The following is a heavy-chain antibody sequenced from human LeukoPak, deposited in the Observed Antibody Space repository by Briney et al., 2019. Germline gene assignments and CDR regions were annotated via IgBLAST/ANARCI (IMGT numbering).Heavy chain of an antibody. CDR2: FDPEDGET. CDR3: ARGATQSGYDYPYYYYYMDV. CDR1: GYTLTELS. V-gene: IGHV1-24*01. J-gene: IGHJ6*03. Sequence: ASVKVSCKVSGYTLTELSMHWVRQAPGKGLEWMGGFDPEDGETIYAQKFQGRVTMTEDTSTDTAYMELSSLRSEDTAVYYCARGATQSGYDYPYYYYYMDVWGKGTTVTVSS. D-gene: IGHD5-12*01.